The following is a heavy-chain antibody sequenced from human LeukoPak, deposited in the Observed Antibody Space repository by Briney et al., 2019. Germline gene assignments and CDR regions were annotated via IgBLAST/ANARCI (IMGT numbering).Heavy chain of an antibody. CDR3: AHRRKGSGYYKGPYFDY. D-gene: IGHD3-3*01. J-gene: IGHJ4*02. CDR2: IYWDDDK. V-gene: IGHV2-5*02. CDR1: GFSLSTSGVG. Sequence: SGPTLVKPTQTLTLTCTFSGFSLSTSGVGVGWIRQPPGKALEWLALIYWDDDKRYSPSLKSRLTITKDTSKNQVVLTMANMDPVDTATYYCAHRRKGSGYYKGPYFDYWGQGTLVTVSS.